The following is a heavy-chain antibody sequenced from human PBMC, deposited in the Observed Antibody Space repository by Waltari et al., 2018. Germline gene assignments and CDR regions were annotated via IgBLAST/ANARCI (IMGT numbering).Heavy chain of an antibody. CDR3: ARAPLLLRQAYFDY. D-gene: IGHD1-26*01. Sequence: QVQLVQSGAEVKKPGSSVKVSCKASGGTSSSYSISWVRKAPGQGLEWMGRIIPIFGTANYAQKFQGRVTITADKSTSTAYMELSSLRSEDTAVYYCARAPLLLRQAYFDYWGQGTLVTVSS. CDR2: IIPIFGTA. CDR1: GGTSSSYS. J-gene: IGHJ4*02. V-gene: IGHV1-69*08.